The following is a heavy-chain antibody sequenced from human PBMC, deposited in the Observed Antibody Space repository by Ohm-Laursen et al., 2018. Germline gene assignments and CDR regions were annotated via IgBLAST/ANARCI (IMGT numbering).Heavy chain of an antibody. CDR3: ATADSSSWYYFDY. D-gene: IGHD6-13*01. CDR2: ISWDGDNT. Sequence: SLRLSCTASGFDFDDYAMHWVRQAPGKGLEWVSLISWDGDNTYYTDSVKGRFTISRDNSKNSVYLQMNSLRPEDTAVYYCATADSSSWYYFDYWGQGTLVTVSS. CDR1: GFDFDDYA. J-gene: IGHJ4*02. V-gene: IGHV3-43D*04.